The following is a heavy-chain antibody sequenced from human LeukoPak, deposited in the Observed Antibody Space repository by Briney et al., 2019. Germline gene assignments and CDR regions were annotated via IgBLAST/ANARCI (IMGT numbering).Heavy chain of an antibody. Sequence: ASVKVSFKASGYTFTSYYMHWVRQGPGQGLEWMGIINPSGGSTSYAQKFQGRVTMTRDTSTNTVYMELSSLRSEDTAVFYCVRGASSIAALNPFWYSDLWGRGTLVTVSS. J-gene: IGHJ2*01. CDR2: INPSGGST. D-gene: IGHD6-6*01. V-gene: IGHV1-46*01. CDR1: GYTFTSYY. CDR3: VRGASSIAALNPFWYSDL.